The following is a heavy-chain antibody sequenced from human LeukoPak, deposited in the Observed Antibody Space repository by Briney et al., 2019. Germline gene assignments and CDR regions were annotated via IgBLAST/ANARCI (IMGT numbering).Heavy chain of an antibody. J-gene: IGHJ4*02. D-gene: IGHD6-19*01. V-gene: IGHV1-18*01. CDR3: ARGSSGWSGGYFDY. CDR2: ISAYNGNT. Sequence: GASVKVSCKASGYTFTSYGISWVRQAPGQGLEWMGWISAYNGNTNYAQKFQGRVTMTRDTSTSTVYMELSSLRSEDTAVYYCARGSSGWSGGYFDYWGQGTLVTVSS. CDR1: GYTFTSYG.